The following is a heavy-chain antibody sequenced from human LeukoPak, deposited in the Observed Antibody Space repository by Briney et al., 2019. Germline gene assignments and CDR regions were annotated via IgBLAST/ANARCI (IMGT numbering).Heavy chain of an antibody. CDR2: ISSSSSYI. CDR3: ARSSGYDPVYYFDY. V-gene: IGHV3-21*01. D-gene: IGHD5-12*01. J-gene: IGHJ4*02. Sequence: PGGSLRLSCAASGFTFSSYSMNWVRQAPGKGLEWVSSISSSSSYIYYADSVKGRFTISRDNAKNSLYLQMNSLRAEDTAVYYCARSSGYDPVYYFDYWGQGTLVTVSS. CDR1: GFTFSSYS.